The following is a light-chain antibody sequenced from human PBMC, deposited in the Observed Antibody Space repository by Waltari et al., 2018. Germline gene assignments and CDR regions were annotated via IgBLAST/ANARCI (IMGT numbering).Light chain of an antibody. CDR1: SSNIGSNT. CDR3: AAWDDNLNGVV. CDR2: DNI. V-gene: IGLV1-44*01. J-gene: IGLJ2*01. Sequence: QSVLTQPPSASGTPGQRVTISCSGSSSNIGSNTVNWYQQLPGTAPTLLIYDNIDRPSGVPDRFSGSKSGTSASLAISELQSEDEADYHCAAWDDNLNGVVFGGGTKLTVL.